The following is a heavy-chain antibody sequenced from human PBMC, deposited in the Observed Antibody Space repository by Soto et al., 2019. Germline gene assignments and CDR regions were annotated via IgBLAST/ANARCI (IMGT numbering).Heavy chain of an antibody. CDR1: GFSLTTSGVG. CDR3: AHRVLRTVFGLVTTTAIYFDF. D-gene: IGHD3-3*01. V-gene: IGHV2-5*02. CDR2: IYWDDDK. J-gene: IGHJ4*02. Sequence: QITLNESGPTQVKPRQTLTLTCTFSGFSLTTSGVGVGWIRQSPGKAPEWLALIYWDDDKRYSPSLKSRLTITKDTYNNQVVLTMADLYPADTATYYCAHRVLRTVFGLVTTTAIYFDFWGQGTPVAVSS.